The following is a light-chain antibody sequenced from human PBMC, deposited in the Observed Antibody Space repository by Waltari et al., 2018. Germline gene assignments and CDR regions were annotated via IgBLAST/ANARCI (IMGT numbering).Light chain of an antibody. V-gene: IGKV1-5*03. CDR1: QSISNW. Sequence: DIQMTQSPSTLSASVGDRVTITCLASQSISNWLAWYQQKPGKAPKLLIYKASNLQSGVPSRFSGSGSGTEFTLTISSLQPEDFATYYCQQYSTYSTFGQGTKVEIK. J-gene: IGKJ1*01. CDR2: KAS. CDR3: QQYSTYST.